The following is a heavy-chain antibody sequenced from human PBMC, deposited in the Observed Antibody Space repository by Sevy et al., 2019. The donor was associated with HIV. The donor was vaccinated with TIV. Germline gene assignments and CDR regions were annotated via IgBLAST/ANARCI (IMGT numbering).Heavy chain of an antibody. CDR2: IKEDGSEK. D-gene: IGHD2-2*01. Sequence: GGCLRLSWAASGFTFSGNWMSWVRQAPGKGLEWVADIKEDGSEKYYVDSVKGRFTISRDNAKKSLYLQMNNLRAEDTAVYYCARDAGYCSSTSCSRGDYFDYWGQGTLVTVSS. V-gene: IGHV3-7*01. CDR1: GFTFSGNW. CDR3: ARDAGYCSSTSCSRGDYFDY. J-gene: IGHJ4*02.